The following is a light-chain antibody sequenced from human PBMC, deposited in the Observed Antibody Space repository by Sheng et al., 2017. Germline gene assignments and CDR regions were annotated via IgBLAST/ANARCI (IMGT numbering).Light chain of an antibody. J-gene: IGKJ5*01. CDR2: STS. Sequence: EVVLTQSPGTLSLSPGETATLSCRASQSVGSSYLGWYQHKPGQPPRLLIYSTSNRATGIPDRFSGSGSGTDFTLIISRLEPEDSAVYYCQQYGAFPITFGQGTRLDIK. V-gene: IGKV3-20*01. CDR3: QQYGAFPIT. CDR1: QSVGSSY.